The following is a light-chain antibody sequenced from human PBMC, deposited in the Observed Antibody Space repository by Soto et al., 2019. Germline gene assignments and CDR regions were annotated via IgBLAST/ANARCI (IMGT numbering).Light chain of an antibody. V-gene: IGKV1-6*01. Sequence: AIQMTQSPSSLSASVGDRVTISCRASQGIGNALGWYKQKPGKPPKVLIYGASNLQSWVPPRFSGSGSGTDFTLAISSLQPEDSATYYCLQDINYPWTFGQGTKVEIK. CDR2: GAS. CDR3: LQDINYPWT. J-gene: IGKJ1*01. CDR1: QGIGNA.